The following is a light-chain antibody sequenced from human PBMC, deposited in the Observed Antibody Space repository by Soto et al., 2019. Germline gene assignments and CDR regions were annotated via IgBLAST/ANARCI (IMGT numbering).Light chain of an antibody. Sequence: EIVLTQSPGTLSLSPGERVTLSCRASQGASSIYLAWYQQKPGQAPRLLIYGASSRATGIPDRFSGSGSGTDFTLTISRLEPEDFAVYYCQQYGSSSWTFGQGTKVEIK. CDR1: QGASSIY. V-gene: IGKV3-20*01. CDR3: QQYGSSSWT. CDR2: GAS. J-gene: IGKJ1*01.